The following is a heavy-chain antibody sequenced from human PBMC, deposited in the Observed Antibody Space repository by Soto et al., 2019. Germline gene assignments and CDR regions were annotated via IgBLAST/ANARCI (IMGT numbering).Heavy chain of an antibody. J-gene: IGHJ6*03. Sequence: QVQLLQSGPEVKKPGASVKVSCKASGYTFTNYGITWVRQAPGQGLEWMGGIGAYNGDTHYTEKLQGRVTMTTDTSTSTAYMELRGLKSDDTAVYYCARVRQLGGYFYYYMDVWGKGTTVTVSS. CDR3: ARVRQLGGYFYYYMDV. CDR1: GYTFTNYG. CDR2: IGAYNGDT. V-gene: IGHV1-18*01. D-gene: IGHD1-1*01.